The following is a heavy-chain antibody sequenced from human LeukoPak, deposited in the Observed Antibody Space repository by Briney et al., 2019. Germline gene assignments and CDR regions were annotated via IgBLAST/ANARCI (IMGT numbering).Heavy chain of an antibody. CDR2: IYTSETT. J-gene: IGHJ4*02. Sequence: SETLSLTCTVSGASISSYYWSWIRQPPGKGLEWIGYIYTSETTNYNPSLGSRVTISIDTSKNQFSLRLSSVTAADKAVYYCARHRSPSGLSYFDIWGQGTLVIVSS. CDR1: GASISSYY. CDR3: ARHRSPSGLSYFDI. D-gene: IGHD3-16*01. V-gene: IGHV4-4*09.